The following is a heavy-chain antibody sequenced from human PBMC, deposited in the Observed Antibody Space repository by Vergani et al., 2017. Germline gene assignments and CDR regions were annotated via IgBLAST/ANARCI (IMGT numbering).Heavy chain of an antibody. CDR1: GFTFSTYA. Sequence: EVQLLESGGSLKQPGGSVRLSCAASGFTFSTYAMHWVRQAPGKGLEWVSALTGGGGSTYYADSFKGRFIISRDNSSDTLYLQMNSLRPEDTDTYYCVKDVWSYENFFDSWGQGTLVTVSS. D-gene: IGHD1-26*01. J-gene: IGHJ4*02. CDR2: LTGGGGST. V-gene: IGHV3-23*01. CDR3: VKDVWSYENFFDS.